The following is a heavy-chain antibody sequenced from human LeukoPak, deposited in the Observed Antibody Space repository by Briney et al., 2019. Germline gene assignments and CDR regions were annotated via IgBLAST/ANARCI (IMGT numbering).Heavy chain of an antibody. CDR2: INGSGDRT. Sequence: GGSLRLACVASGFTFSSYAMNWVRQAPGKGLEWVSSINGSGDRTYYADSVKGRFTISRDNSKNTLYLQMNSLRAEDTAVYYCAKPARTDYADYWGQGTLVTVSS. D-gene: IGHD1-14*01. V-gene: IGHV3-23*01. CDR1: GFTFSSYA. J-gene: IGHJ4*02. CDR3: AKPARTDYADY.